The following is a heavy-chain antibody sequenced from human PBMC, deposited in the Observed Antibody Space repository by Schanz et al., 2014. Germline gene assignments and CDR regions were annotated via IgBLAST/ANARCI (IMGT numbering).Heavy chain of an antibody. J-gene: IGHJ4*02. CDR3: ARGRTFDY. CDR2: FIPILGIA. CDR1: GYTFVSYS. Sequence: QVQLVQSGTQVKKPGASVKVSCKASGYTFVSYSMHWVRQARGQGLEWVGRFIPILGIANYAQKFQGRVTITADRSTSTAYMELSSLRSEDTAVYYCARGRTFDYWGQGTLVTVSS. V-gene: IGHV1-69*09.